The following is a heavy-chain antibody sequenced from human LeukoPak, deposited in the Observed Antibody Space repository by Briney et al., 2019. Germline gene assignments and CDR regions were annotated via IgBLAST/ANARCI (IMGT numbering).Heavy chain of an antibody. J-gene: IGHJ6*03. V-gene: IGHV3-7*03. CDR2: IKQDGSEK. Sequence: GGSLGLSCAASGFTFSSYWMSWVRQAPGKGLEWVANIKQDGSEKYYVDSVKGRFTISRDNAKNSLYLQMNSLRAEDMALYYCAKGASAPGDYYYYMDVWGKGTTVTVSS. D-gene: IGHD3-10*01. CDR3: AKGASAPGDYYYYMDV. CDR1: GFTFSSYW.